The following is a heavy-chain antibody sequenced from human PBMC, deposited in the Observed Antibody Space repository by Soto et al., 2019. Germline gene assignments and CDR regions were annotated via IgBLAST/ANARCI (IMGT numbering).Heavy chain of an antibody. CDR2: ISWYSGSI. J-gene: IGHJ4*02. D-gene: IGHD6-19*01. CDR3: AKDMVGGSSGWYDY. V-gene: IGHV3-9*01. CDR1: GFTFDDYA. Sequence: GGSLRLSCAASGFTFDDYAMHWVRQAPGKGLEWVSGISWYSGSIGYADSVKGRFTISRDNAKNSLYLQMNSLRAEDTALYYCAKDMVGGSSGWYDYWGQGTLVTVSS.